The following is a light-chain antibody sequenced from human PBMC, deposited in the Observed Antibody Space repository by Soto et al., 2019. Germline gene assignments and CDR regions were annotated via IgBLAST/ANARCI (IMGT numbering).Light chain of an antibody. CDR2: GAS. J-gene: IGKJ1*01. Sequence: EIVLTQSPGTLSLSPGERATLSCRASQSVSSNYLAWYQQKPGQAPRLHIYGASSRATGIPDRFSGSGSGTDFTLSISRLESEDFAVYYCQQYGSSPRTFGQGTKVDIK. CDR3: QQYGSSPRT. V-gene: IGKV3-20*01. CDR1: QSVSSNY.